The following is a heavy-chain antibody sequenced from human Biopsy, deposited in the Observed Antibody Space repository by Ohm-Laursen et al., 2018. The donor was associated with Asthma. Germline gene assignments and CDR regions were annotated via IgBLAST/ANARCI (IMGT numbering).Heavy chain of an antibody. D-gene: IGHD3-9*01. Sequence: TQPLTLPCSFSGFSLRTPGVGGGWLRQSPGKALEGLALIYWDDYNLFRPSLKRRLTITKDPSKNQVVLTMTKMDPVDSGTYYCALSQDSGFDYHSPSWFDPWGQGTLVTVSS. J-gene: IGHJ5*02. V-gene: IGHV2-5*02. CDR1: GFSLRTPGVG. CDR3: ALSQDSGFDYHSPSWFDP. CDR2: IYWDDYN.